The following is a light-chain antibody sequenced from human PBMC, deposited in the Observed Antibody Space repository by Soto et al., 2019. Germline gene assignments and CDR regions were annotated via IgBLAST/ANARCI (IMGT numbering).Light chain of an antibody. V-gene: IGLV2-14*01. CDR3: SSYTSSSTLV. CDR2: DVS. CDR1: SNDVGGYNY. Sequence: QSALTQPASVSGSPGQSITISCTGTSNDVGGYNYVSWYQQHPGKAPKLMIYDVSNRPSGVSNRFSGSKSGNTASLTISGLQAEDEAPYYCSSYTSSSTLVFGGGTKLTVL. J-gene: IGLJ2*01.